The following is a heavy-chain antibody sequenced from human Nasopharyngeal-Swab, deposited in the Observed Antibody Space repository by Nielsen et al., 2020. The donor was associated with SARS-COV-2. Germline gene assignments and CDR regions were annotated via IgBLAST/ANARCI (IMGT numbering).Heavy chain of an antibody. CDR1: GCSFTSYW. V-gene: IGHV5-51*01. CDR3: ARLPEQLVQPVDY. Sequence: KVSCKGSGCSFTSYWIGWVRQMPGKGLEWMGIIYPGDSDTRYSPSFQGQVTISADKSISTAYLQWSSLKASDTAMYCCARLPEQLVQPVDYWGQGTLVTVSS. J-gene: IGHJ4*02. CDR2: IYPGDSDT. D-gene: IGHD6-6*01.